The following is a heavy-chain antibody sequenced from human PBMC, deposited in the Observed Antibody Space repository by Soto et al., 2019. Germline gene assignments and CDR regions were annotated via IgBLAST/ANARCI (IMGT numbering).Heavy chain of an antibody. D-gene: IGHD6-19*01. CDR2: ISYDGSNK. CDR1: GFTFSSYA. V-gene: IGHV3-30-3*01. J-gene: IGHJ4*02. CDR3: ARVLFDSGYISGGYYFDY. Sequence: QVQLVESGGGVVQPGRSLRLSCAASGFTFSSYAMHWVRQAPGKGLEWVAVISYDGSNKYYADSVKGRFTISRDNSKNTLYLQMNRLRAEDTAVYYCARVLFDSGYISGGYYFDYWGQGTLVTVSS.